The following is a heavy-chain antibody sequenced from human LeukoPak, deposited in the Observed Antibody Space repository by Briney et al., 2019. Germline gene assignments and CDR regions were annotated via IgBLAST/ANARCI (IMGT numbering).Heavy chain of an antibody. CDR2: ITNNGGRT. CDR3: AREADSGYYRTVDY. CDR1: GFTFSSYG. Sequence: GGSLRLSCAASGFTFSSYGMHWVRQAPGKGLEYVSAITNNGGRTYYADSVKGRFTISRDNSKNTLYLQMGSLRVEDMAVYYCAREADSGYYRTVDYWGQGTMVTVS. J-gene: IGHJ4*02. D-gene: IGHD2-15*01. V-gene: IGHV3-64*02.